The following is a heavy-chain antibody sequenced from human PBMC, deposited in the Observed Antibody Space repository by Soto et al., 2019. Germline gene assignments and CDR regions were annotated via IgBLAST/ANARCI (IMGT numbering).Heavy chain of an antibody. V-gene: IGHV3-49*04. CDR1: GFTFGDYA. CDR3: TRQGVEVRGVISHYYYYGMDV. Sequence: EVQLVESGGGLVQPGRSLRLSCTASGFTFGDYAMSWVRQAPGKGLEWVGFIRSKAYGGTTEYAASVNGRFTISRDDSKSSAYLQMNSLKTEDTAVYYCTRQGVEVRGVISHYYYYGMDVWGQGTTVTVSS. CDR2: IRSKAYGGTT. J-gene: IGHJ6*02. D-gene: IGHD3-10*01.